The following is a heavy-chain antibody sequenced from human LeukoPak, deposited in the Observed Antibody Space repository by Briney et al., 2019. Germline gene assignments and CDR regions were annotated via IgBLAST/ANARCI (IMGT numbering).Heavy chain of an antibody. V-gene: IGHV1-69*13. CDR1: GGTFSSYG. CDR2: IIPIFGTA. J-gene: IGHJ5*02. CDR3: AREDRLGNWFDP. Sequence: SVKVSCKASGGTFSSYGISWVRQAPGQGLEWMGGIIPIFGTANYAQKFQGRVTITADESTSTAYMELSSLRSEDTAVYYCAREDRLGNWFDPWGQGTLVTVSS.